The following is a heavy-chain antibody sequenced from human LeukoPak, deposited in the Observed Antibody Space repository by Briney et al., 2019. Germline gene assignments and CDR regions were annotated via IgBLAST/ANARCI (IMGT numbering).Heavy chain of an antibody. CDR3: ASTSGWYEPIDY. CDR1: GFTFSSYW. Sequence: GGSLRLSCAASGFTFSSYWMHWVRQAPGKGLVWVSRINSDGSRTTYVDSVKGRFTISRDNSKNTLYLQMNSLRAEDTAVYYCASTSGWYEPIDYWGQGTLVTVSS. CDR2: INSDGSRT. V-gene: IGHV3-74*01. D-gene: IGHD6-19*01. J-gene: IGHJ4*02.